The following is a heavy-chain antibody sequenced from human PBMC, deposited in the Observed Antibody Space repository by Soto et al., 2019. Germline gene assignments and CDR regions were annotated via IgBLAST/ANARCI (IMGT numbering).Heavy chain of an antibody. Sequence: QVQLVESGGGVVQSGRSQRLSCTASGFTFSNYGIHWVRQAPGEGLEWMAVISYDGNSKYHADSVKGRFTISRDNSNNTVYLQMNSLRAEDTAVYYCAKFVTDGFYDSWSGEHDLDYWGQGTRVTVSS. CDR2: ISYDGNSK. V-gene: IGHV3-30*18. J-gene: IGHJ4*02. CDR1: GFTFSNYG. D-gene: IGHD3-3*01. CDR3: AKFVTDGFYDSWSGEHDLDY.